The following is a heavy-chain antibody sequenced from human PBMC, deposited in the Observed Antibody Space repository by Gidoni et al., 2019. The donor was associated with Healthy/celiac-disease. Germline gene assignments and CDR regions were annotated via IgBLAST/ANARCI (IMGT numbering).Heavy chain of an antibody. CDR1: GFTFSSYG. Sequence: QVQLVESGGGVVQPGGSMRLSCAASGFTFSSYGMHWVRQAPGKGLEWVAFLRYDGSNKYYADSVKGRFTISRDNSKNTLYLQMNSLRAEDTAVYYCAKAYGNYGLAEYLQHWGQGTLVTVSS. V-gene: IGHV3-30*02. CDR3: AKAYGNYGLAEYLQH. CDR2: LRYDGSNK. J-gene: IGHJ1*01. D-gene: IGHD1-7*01.